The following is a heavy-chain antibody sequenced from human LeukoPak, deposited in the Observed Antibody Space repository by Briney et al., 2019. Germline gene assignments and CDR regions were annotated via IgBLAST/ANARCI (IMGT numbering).Heavy chain of an antibody. J-gene: IGHJ4*02. CDR1: GYTFTGYY. CDR3: SRSPAIRYCSGGSCCLFDY. CDR2: ISPNSGGT. D-gene: IGHD2-15*01. Sequence: ASVKVSCKASGYTFTGYYMHWVRQAPGQGLEWVGWISPNSGGTNYAQKFQGRVTMTRDTSISTAYMELSRLRSDDTAVYYCSRSPAIRYCSGGSCCLFDYWGQGTLVTVSS. V-gene: IGHV1-2*02.